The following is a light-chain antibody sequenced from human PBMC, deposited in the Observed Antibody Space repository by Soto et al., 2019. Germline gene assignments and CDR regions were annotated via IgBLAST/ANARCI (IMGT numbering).Light chain of an antibody. CDR1: QSVSSSQ. CDR3: QHYDGSLWT. J-gene: IGKJ1*01. CDR2: GAS. Sequence: EIVLTQSPGTLSLSPGERATLSCRASQSVSSSQLGWYQRKPGQAPRLLIFGASGRATGIPDRFSSSGSGTDFTLAISRLEPEDFAVYYCQHYDGSLWTFGQGTKVEI. V-gene: IGKV3-20*01.